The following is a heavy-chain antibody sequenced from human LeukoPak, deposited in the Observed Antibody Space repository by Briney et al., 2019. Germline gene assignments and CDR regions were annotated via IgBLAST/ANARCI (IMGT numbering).Heavy chain of an antibody. D-gene: IGHD4-23*01. CDR2: ISAYSGNT. V-gene: IGHV1-18*01. CDR1: GYTFTSYG. CDR3: ARDAVSTVAAGGIDY. J-gene: IGHJ4*02. Sequence: GASMKVSCKASGYTFTSYGISWVRQAPGQGLEWMAWISAYSGNTEYAENIQGRVTMTTDTSTSTAYMELRSLRSDDTAVYYCARDAVSTVAAGGIDYWGQGTLVTVSS.